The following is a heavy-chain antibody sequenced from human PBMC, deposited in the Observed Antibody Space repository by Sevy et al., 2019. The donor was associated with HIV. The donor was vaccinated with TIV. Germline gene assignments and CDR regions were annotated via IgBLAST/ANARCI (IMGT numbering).Heavy chain of an antibody. V-gene: IGHV4-38-2*02. D-gene: IGHD6-6*01. CDR2: IYHSRDT. CDR1: GYSISSGHY. CDR3: AKNMAARPLEA. Sequence: SESLSLTCSVSGYSISSGHYWGWIRQPPGKGRGGIGSIYHSRDTYYNPSLKSRVTISVDTSKNQFYLKLNSVTAADMAVYYCAKNMAARPLEAWGQGTLVTVSS. J-gene: IGHJ5*02.